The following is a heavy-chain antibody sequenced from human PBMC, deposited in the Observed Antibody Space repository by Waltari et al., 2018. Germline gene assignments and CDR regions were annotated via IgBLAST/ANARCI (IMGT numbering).Heavy chain of an antibody. J-gene: IGHJ4*02. CDR2: TYYRSQWYK. V-gene: IGHV6-1*01. CDR1: GDSISSNGVA. D-gene: IGHD2-15*01. CDR3: ARGRNSGFDY. Sequence: QVQLQQSGPELVKPSQTLSLTCDISGDSISSNGVAWNWIRQSPSRGLEWLGRTYYRSQWYKDYAVSLRSRVTINPDTSKNQFSLQLSSVTPDDTALYYCARGRNSGFDYWGQGTLVTVSS.